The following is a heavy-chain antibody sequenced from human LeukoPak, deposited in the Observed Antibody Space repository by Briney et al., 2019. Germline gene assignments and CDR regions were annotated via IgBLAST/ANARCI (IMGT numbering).Heavy chain of an antibody. CDR3: ARDFAYKKFDY. J-gene: IGHJ4*02. Sequence: GGSLRLSCAASGLIFSGSWMNWVRQAPGKGLEWVATINPDGNKKGPADSVRGRFTISRDDAENSLYLQMNSLRVEDTAVYYCARDFAYKKFDYWGQGTLVTVSS. CDR2: INPDGNKK. V-gene: IGHV3-7*03. D-gene: IGHD2-21*01. CDR1: GLIFSGSW.